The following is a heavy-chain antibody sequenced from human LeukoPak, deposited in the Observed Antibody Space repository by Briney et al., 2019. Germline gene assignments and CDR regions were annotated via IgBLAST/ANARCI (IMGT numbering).Heavy chain of an antibody. CDR1: GFTFSDYD. Sequence: GGSLRLSCAASGFTFSDYDLNWVRQAPGKGLEWVSAISGSGGSTYYADSVKGRFTISRDNAKNSLYLQMNSLRAEDTAVYYCARDIRPMDVWGKGTTVTVSS. J-gene: IGHJ6*04. D-gene: IGHD2-2*02. CDR2: ISGSGGST. V-gene: IGHV3-23*01. CDR3: ARDIRPMDV.